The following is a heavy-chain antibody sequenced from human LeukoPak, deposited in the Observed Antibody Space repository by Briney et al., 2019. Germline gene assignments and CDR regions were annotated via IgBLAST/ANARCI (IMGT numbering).Heavy chain of an antibody. CDR2: IYSGST. V-gene: IGHV3-53*01. Sequence: GGSLRLSCTVSGFTVTSNSMSWVRQAPGKGLEWVSFIYSGSTHYSDSVKGRFTISRDNSKNTLYLQMNSLRAEDTAVYYCARDHFTVAGNLDFWGQGTLVTVSS. D-gene: IGHD6-19*01. CDR1: GFTVTSNS. J-gene: IGHJ4*02. CDR3: ARDHFTVAGNLDF.